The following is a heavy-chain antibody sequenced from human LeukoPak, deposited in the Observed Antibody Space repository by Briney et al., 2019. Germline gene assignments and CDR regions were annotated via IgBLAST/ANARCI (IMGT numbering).Heavy chain of an antibody. J-gene: IGHJ4*02. CDR3: ARDLSVGSKPDLGFDY. V-gene: IGHV3-21*01. Sequence: GGSLRLSCVASGFTFSSYNMNWVRQAPGKGLEWVSSISSSSRYIYYTDSVKGRFTISRDNAKNSLYLQMSSLRAEDTAVYYCARDLSVGSKPDLGFDYWGQGTLVTVSS. CDR2: ISSSSRYI. CDR1: GFTFSSYN. D-gene: IGHD1-26*01.